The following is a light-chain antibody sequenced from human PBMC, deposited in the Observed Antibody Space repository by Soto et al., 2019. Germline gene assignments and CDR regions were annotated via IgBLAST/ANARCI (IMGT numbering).Light chain of an antibody. J-gene: IGLJ2*01. CDR1: SSDIGAYNY. CDR3: NSYAGRSVV. V-gene: IGLV2-8*01. Sequence: QSVLTQPPSASGSPGQSVTISCTGTSSDIGAYNYVSWYQQNPGRAPKLLIYEVSKRPSGVPDRFSGSKSGNTASLTVSGLQAEDEADYYCNSYAGRSVVFGEGTKLTVL. CDR2: EVS.